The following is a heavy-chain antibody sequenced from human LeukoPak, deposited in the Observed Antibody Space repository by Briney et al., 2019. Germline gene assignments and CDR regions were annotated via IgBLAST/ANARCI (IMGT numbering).Heavy chain of an antibody. D-gene: IGHD6-13*01. CDR3: AREASSQYSSSWSSYYYYYGMDV. J-gene: IGHJ6*02. CDR1: GFTVSSNY. Sequence: PGGSLRLSCAASGFTVSSNYMSWVRQAPGKGLEWVSVIYSGGNTYYADSVKGRFTISRDNSKNTLYLQMNSLRAEDTAVYYCAREASSQYSSSWSSYYYYYGMDVWGQGTTVTVSS. V-gene: IGHV3-53*01. CDR2: IYSGGNT.